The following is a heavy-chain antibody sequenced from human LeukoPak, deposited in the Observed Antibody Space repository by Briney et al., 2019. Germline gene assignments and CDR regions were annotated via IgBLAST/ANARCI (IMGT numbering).Heavy chain of an antibody. CDR3: ARGAVSGTYRYLY. D-gene: IGHD3-16*02. J-gene: IGHJ4*02. CDR2: INPNSGDT. Sequence: ASVKVSCKASGYTFSGYQIHWVRQAPGQGLEWMGWINPNSGDTKYAQKFQGRVTMTSDTSISTVYMELSRLSSDDTAVYSCARGAVSGTYRYLYWGQGTLVTVSS. V-gene: IGHV1-2*02. CDR1: GYTFSGYQ.